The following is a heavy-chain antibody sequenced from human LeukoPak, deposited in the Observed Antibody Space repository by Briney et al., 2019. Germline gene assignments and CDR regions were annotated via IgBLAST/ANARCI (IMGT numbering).Heavy chain of an antibody. V-gene: IGHV3-30*02. J-gene: IGHJ6*03. CDR1: GLIFSSYG. CDR3: AKDWGYQGNYCYIDG. D-gene: IGHD2-2*01. CDR2: IRYDGSNT. Sequence: GGSLRLSCAASGLIFSSYGMHWVRQGPGKGLEWVAFIRYDGSNTYYADSVKGRFTISRDNSKNTLYLQMNSIRGEDTAVYFWAKDWGYQGNYCYIDGWGKGTTVTISS.